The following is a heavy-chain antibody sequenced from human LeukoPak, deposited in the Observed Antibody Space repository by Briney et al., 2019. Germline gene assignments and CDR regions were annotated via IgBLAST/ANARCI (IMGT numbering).Heavy chain of an antibody. V-gene: IGHV3-30*18. J-gene: IGHJ4*02. CDR2: ISYDGSNK. CDR3: AKSNLGHRSRQVGHFDY. Sequence: PRRSLRLSCAAPGFTFSTYGMHWGRPAPGKGLEWVAVISYDGSNKYYTDSVKGRFTISRDNSKNTLYLQMNSLRTEETAVYYCAKSNLGHRSRQVGHFDYWGQGSLVTVSS. CDR1: GFTFSTYG. D-gene: IGHD2-15*01.